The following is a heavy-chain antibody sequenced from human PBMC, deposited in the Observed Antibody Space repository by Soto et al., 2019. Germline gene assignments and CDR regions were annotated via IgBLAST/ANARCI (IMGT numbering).Heavy chain of an antibody. CDR2: ISGSGGST. V-gene: IGHV3-23*01. J-gene: IGHJ4*02. CDR1: GFTFSSYA. D-gene: IGHD1-20*01. CDR3: AKGLRYNWNSFDY. Sequence: PGGSLRLSCAASGFTFSSYAMSWVRQAPGKGLEWVSAISGSGGSTYYADSVKGRFTISRDNSKNTLYLQMNSLRAEDMAVYYCAKGLRYNWNSFDYWGQGTLVTVSS.